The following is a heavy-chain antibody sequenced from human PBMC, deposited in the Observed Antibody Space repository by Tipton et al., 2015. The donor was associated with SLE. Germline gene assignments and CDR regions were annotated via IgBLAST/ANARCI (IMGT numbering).Heavy chain of an antibody. CDR2: IYYSGST. V-gene: IGHV4-61*01. CDR1: GGSVSSGSYY. D-gene: IGHD2-15*01. CDR3: ALDGDCSGGSCYSGG. J-gene: IGHJ4*02. Sequence: LRLSCTVSGGSVSSGSYYWSWIRQPPGKGLEWIGYIYYSGSTNYNPSLKSRVTISVDTSKNQFSLKLSSVTAADTAVYYCALDGDCSGGSCYSGGWGQGTLVTVSS.